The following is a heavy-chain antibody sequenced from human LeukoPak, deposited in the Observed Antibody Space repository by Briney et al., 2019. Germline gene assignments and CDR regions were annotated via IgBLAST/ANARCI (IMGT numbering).Heavy chain of an antibody. CDR2: ISSSSRTI. Sequence: GGSLRLSCAASGFTFSTYDMNWVRQAPGKGLEWVSYISSSSRTISYADSVKGRFTISRDNAENSLYLQMNGLRAEDTAVYYCARLRYYAMDVWGQGTTVAASS. J-gene: IGHJ6*02. CDR3: ARLRYYAMDV. V-gene: IGHV3-48*01. CDR1: GFTFSTYD.